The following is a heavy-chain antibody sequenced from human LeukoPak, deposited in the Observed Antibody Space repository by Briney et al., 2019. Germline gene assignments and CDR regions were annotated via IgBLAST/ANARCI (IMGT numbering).Heavy chain of an antibody. D-gene: IGHD3-3*01. J-gene: IGHJ5*02. CDR2: IYTRGST. V-gene: IGHV4-4*09. Sequence: KPSETLSLTCTVSGGSISSYYWSWIRQSPGKGLEWIGYIYTRGSTNYNPSLKSRVTMSVDTSKNHCTLRVSSVTAADTAIYYCARRQPHSRYDFWTLGGWFDPWGQGTLVTVSS. CDR3: ARRQPHSRYDFWTLGGWFDP. CDR1: GGSISSYY.